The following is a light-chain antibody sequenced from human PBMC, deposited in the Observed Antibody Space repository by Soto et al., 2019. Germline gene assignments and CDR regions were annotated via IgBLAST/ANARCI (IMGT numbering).Light chain of an antibody. J-gene: IGLJ1*01. CDR2: DVS. CDR1: SSDVGGYNY. CDR3: SSYTSSSTLEV. V-gene: IGLV2-14*01. Sequence: QSALTQPASVAGSPGQSITISCTGTSSDVGGYNYVSWYQQHPAKAPKLMMYDVSNRPSGVSHRFSGAKSGNTASMTISGLQAEDEADYDCSSYTSSSTLEVFGTGTKLTVL.